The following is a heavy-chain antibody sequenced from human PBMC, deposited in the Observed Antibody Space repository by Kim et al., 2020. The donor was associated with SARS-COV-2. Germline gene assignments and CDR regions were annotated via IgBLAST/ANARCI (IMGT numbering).Heavy chain of an antibody. CDR2: IYYSGST. J-gene: IGHJ3*02. Sequence: SETLSLTCTVSDGSISSSSYYWGWIRQPPGKGLECIGTIYYSGSTSYNPSLKSRVTISVDTSKNQFSLKLSSVTAADTAVYYCARRPSAFDIWGQGTMVTVSS. CDR1: DGSISSSSYY. CDR3: ARRPSAFDI. V-gene: IGHV4-39*01.